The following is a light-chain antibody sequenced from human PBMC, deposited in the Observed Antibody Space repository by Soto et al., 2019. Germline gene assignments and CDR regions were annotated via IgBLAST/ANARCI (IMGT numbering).Light chain of an antibody. Sequence: DIQMTQSPSTLSASVGDRVTITCRASQSIVNTLLAWYQQKPGKAPKLLIYDASSLGSGVPSRFSGSGSGTEFTLTISSLQPDDFATYYCQQANRFPITFGQGTRLEIK. CDR3: QQANRFPIT. V-gene: IGKV1-5*01. CDR2: DAS. J-gene: IGKJ5*01. CDR1: QSIVNTL.